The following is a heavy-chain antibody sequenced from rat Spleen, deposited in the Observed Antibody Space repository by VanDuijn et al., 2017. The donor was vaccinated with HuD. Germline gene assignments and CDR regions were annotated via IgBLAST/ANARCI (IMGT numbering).Heavy chain of an antibody. V-gene: IGHV5-7*01. CDR2: ISYDGSST. CDR3: ASPFRWFAY. CDR1: GFTFSDYY. Sequence: EVQLVESDGGLVQPGRSLKLSCAASGFTFSDYYMAWVRQAPTKGLEWVATISYDGSSTYYRDSVKGRFTISRDDAKSTLYLQMDSLRSEDTATYYCASPFRWFAYWGQGTLVTVSS. J-gene: IGHJ3*01.